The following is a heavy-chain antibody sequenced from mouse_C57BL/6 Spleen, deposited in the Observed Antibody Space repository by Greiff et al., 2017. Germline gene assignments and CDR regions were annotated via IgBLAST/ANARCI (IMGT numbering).Heavy chain of an antibody. CDR2: ISSGSSTI. J-gene: IGHJ1*03. CDR1: GFTFSDYG. CDR3: ARPITNWYFDV. V-gene: IGHV5-17*01. D-gene: IGHD1-1*01. Sequence: EVKLMESGGGLVKPGGSLKLSCAASGFTFSDYGMHWVRQAPEKGLEWVAYISSGSSTIYYADTVKGRFTISRDNAKNTLFLQMTSLGSEDTAMYYCARPITNWYFDVWGTGTTVTVSS.